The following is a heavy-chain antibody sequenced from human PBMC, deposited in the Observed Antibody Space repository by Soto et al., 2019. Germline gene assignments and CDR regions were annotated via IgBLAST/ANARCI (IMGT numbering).Heavy chain of an antibody. J-gene: IGHJ5*02. D-gene: IGHD6-13*01. CDR3: ARDSGYSSSWYWFDP. CDR1: GASIRSYY. V-gene: IGHV4-59*01. CDR2: IYYSGST. Sequence: PSETLSFTCTVSGASIRSYYWSWIRQPPGKGLEWIGYIYYSGSTNYNPSLKSRVTLSVDTSKNQFSPKLSSVTAADTAVYYCARDSGYSSSWYWFDPWGQGTLVTVSS.